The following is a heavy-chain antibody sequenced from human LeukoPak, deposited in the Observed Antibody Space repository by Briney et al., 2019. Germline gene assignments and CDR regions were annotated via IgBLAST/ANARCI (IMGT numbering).Heavy chain of an antibody. D-gene: IGHD6-13*01. CDR3: ARFEQQLAYDY. J-gene: IGHJ4*02. Sequence: VASVKVSCKASGYTFTSYGISWVRQAPGKGLEWIGWISGYNGKTNYAQKLQGRFTMNTDTSTSTAYMELRSLRSDDTAVYYCARFEQQLAYDYWGQGTLVTVSS. CDR1: GYTFTSYG. CDR2: ISGYNGKT. V-gene: IGHV1-18*01.